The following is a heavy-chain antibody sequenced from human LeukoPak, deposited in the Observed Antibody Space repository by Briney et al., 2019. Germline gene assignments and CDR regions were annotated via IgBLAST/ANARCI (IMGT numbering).Heavy chain of an antibody. J-gene: IGHJ5*02. Sequence: PGGSLRLSCVASGFTLSSHWMSWVRQAPGKGLEWVANIKQDGSEKYYVDSVKGRFTISRDNAKNSLYLQMNSLRAEDTAVYYCARDIGDIVVVPAVTPSSWFDPWGQGTLVTVSS. CDR2: IKQDGSEK. V-gene: IGHV3-7*01. CDR3: ARDIGDIVVVPAVTPSSWFDP. D-gene: IGHD2-2*01. CDR1: GFTLSSHW.